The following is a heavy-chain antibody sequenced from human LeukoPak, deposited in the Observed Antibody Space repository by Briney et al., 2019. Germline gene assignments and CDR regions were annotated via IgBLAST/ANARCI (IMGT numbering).Heavy chain of an antibody. J-gene: IGHJ4*02. CDR2: IYYSGST. Sequence: KPSETLSLTCTVSGGSISSYYWSWIRQPPGKRLEWIGHIYYSGSTNYNPSLKSRVTTSVDTSKNQFSLKLSSVTAADTAVYYCASRSSIWSGYQDTLYYFDSWGQGTLVTVSS. CDR3: ASRSSIWSGYQDTLYYFDS. CDR1: GGSISSYY. V-gene: IGHV4-59*01. D-gene: IGHD3-3*01.